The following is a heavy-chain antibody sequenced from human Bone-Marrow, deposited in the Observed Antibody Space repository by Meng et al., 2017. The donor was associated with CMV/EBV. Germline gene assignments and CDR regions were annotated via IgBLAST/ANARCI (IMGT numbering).Heavy chain of an antibody. CDR1: GFTISDYY. CDR2: MSSSGRTI. CDR3: AKDLGVDQLLGSPDY. J-gene: IGHJ4*02. V-gene: IGHV3-11*01. Sequence: GESLKISCAVSGFTISDYYMSWIRQAPGKGLEWVSYMSSSGRTIHYADSVKGRFTISRDNSKNTLYLQMNSLRAEDTAVYYCAKDLGVDQLLGSPDYWGQGTLVTVSS. D-gene: IGHD2-2*01.